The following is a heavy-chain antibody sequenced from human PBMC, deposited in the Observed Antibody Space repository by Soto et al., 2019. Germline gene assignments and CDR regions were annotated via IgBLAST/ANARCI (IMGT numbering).Heavy chain of an antibody. CDR1: GFTFSSYW. CDR3: ARERAARL. J-gene: IGHJ6*04. Sequence: EVQLVESGGGLVQPGGSLRLSCAASGFTFSSYWMSWFRQAPGKGLEWVANIKQDGSEENYVDSVKGRFTISRDNAKNELYVQMDSLKVEDTAGYYFARERAARLWGKGTTVTVSS. V-gene: IGHV3-7*01. CDR2: IKQDGSEE. D-gene: IGHD6-6*01.